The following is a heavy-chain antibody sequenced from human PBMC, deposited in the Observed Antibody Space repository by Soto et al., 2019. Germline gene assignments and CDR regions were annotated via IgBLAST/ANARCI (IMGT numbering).Heavy chain of an antibody. CDR2: IYYRGST. D-gene: IGHD2-2*02. CDR3: ARDRRQYLAPGAFDI. CDR1: GDSISSGGYY. Sequence: QVQLQESGPGLVKPSQTLSLTCTVSGDSISSGGYYWSWIRHHPGKGLEWIGYIYYRGSTTYNPSLTSRVSIAVDTSKNQFSVKLSSVTAADTAVYYCARDRRQYLAPGAFDIWGQGTTVIVSS. J-gene: IGHJ3*02. V-gene: IGHV4-31*03.